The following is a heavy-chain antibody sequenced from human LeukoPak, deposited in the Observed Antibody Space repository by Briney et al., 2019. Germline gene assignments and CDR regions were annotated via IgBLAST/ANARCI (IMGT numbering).Heavy chain of an antibody. Sequence: GGSLRLSCAASGFTFSSYAMSWVRQAPGKGLEWVSAISGSGGSTYYADSVKGRFTISRDNSKNTLYLQMNSLRAEDTAVYYCAKIRLGWLLYRCFDYWGQGTLVTVSS. J-gene: IGHJ4*02. CDR1: GFTFSSYA. CDR2: ISGSGGST. D-gene: IGHD3-3*01. V-gene: IGHV3-23*01. CDR3: AKIRLGWLLYRCFDY.